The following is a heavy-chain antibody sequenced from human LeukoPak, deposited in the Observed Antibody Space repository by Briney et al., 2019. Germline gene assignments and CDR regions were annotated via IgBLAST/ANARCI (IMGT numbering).Heavy chain of an antibody. CDR1: GGSFSGYY. D-gene: IGHD2-8*01. Sequence: SETLSLTCAVYGGSFSGYYWSWIRQPPGKGLEWIGEINHSGSTNYNPSLKSRVTISVDTSKNQFSLKLSSVTVADTAVYYCARGVKLVYAADHDAFDIWGQGTMVTVSS. J-gene: IGHJ3*02. CDR3: ARGVKLVYAADHDAFDI. V-gene: IGHV4-34*01. CDR2: INHSGST.